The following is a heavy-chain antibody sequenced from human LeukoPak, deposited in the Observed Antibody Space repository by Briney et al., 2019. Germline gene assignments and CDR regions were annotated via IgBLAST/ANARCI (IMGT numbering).Heavy chain of an antibody. D-gene: IGHD3-10*01. CDR3: ARGGSGYYGSGSYYKS. CDR1: GGSMSSYY. J-gene: IGHJ5*02. V-gene: IGHV4-59*01. CDR2: VYYSGST. Sequence: SETLSLTCTVSGGSMSSYYWTWIRQPPGKGLEWIGYVYYSGSTNYNPSLKSRVTMSVDTSKTQFSLKLSSVTAADTAVYYCARGGSGYYGSGSYYKSWGQGTLVTVSS.